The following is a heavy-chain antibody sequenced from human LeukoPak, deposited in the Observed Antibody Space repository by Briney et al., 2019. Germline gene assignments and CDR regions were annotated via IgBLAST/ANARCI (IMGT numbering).Heavy chain of an antibody. J-gene: IGHJ5*02. CDR3: ARTGRQLVRLCWFDP. Sequence: SETLSLTCAVYGGSFSGYYWSWLRQPPGKGLEWIGEINHSGSNNYNASLKRRVNKSEEKYKKQFSLKLSSVTAADTAVYYCARTGRQLVRLCWFDPWGQGTLVTVSS. CDR1: GGSFSGYY. CDR2: INHSGSN. D-gene: IGHD6-6*01. V-gene: IGHV4-34*01.